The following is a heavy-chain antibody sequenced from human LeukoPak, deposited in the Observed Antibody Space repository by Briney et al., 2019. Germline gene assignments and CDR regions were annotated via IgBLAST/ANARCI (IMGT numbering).Heavy chain of an antibody. D-gene: IGHD2-2*01. Sequence: ASVKVSCKASGYTFTSYYMHWVRRAPGQGLEWMGIINPSGGSTSYAQKFQGRVTMTRDTSTSTVYMELSSLRSEDTAVYYCAREDIVVVPAAWIYYGMDVWGQGTTVTVSS. J-gene: IGHJ6*02. V-gene: IGHV1-46*01. CDR1: GYTFTSYY. CDR3: AREDIVVVPAAWIYYGMDV. CDR2: INPSGGST.